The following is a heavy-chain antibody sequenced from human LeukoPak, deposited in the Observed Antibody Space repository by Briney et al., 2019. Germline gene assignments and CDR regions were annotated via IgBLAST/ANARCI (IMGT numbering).Heavy chain of an antibody. D-gene: IGHD3-9*01. V-gene: IGHV4-34*01. J-gene: IGHJ4*02. CDR1: GGSFSGYY. CDR3: ARIRYFDWYLDY. CDR2: INHSGST. Sequence: PSETLSLTCAVYGGSFSGYYWSWIRQPPGKGLEWIGEINHSGSTNYNPSLKSRVTISVDTSKNQFSLKLSSLTAADTAVYYCARIRYFDWYLDYWGQGTLVTVSS.